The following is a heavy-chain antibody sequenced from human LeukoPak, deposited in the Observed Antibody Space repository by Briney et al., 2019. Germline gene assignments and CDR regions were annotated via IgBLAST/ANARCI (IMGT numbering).Heavy chain of an antibody. CDR1: GGSISSGSYY. Sequence: SQTLSLTCTVSGGSISSGSYYWSWIRQPAGKGLEWIGRIYTSGSTNYNPSLKSRVTISVDTSKNQFSLKLGSVTAADTAVYYCARVKYYYDSSGYYYYYFDYWGQGTLVTVSS. J-gene: IGHJ4*02. V-gene: IGHV4-61*02. CDR3: ARVKYYYDSSGYYYYYFDY. D-gene: IGHD3-22*01. CDR2: IYTSGST.